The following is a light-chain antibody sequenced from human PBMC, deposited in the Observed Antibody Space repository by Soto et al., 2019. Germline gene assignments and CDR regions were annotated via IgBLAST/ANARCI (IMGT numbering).Light chain of an antibody. CDR2: GIS. CDR3: QQYSKWPIT. CDR1: QSVNSN. Sequence: MTQSPSAMSASVGDSFTITCRASQSVNSNYLAWYQQHPGQPPRIFIYGISTRATGIPARFSGSGAGTEFSLTISSLQSEDFAVYYCQQYSKWPITFGQGTRLEIK. V-gene: IGKV3-15*01. J-gene: IGKJ5*01.